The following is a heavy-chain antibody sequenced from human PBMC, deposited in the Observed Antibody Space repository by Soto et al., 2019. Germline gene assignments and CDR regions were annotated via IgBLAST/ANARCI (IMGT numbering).Heavy chain of an antibody. CDR2: ISAYNGNT. CDR3: ASVLELHYYYGMDV. D-gene: IGHD1-7*01. V-gene: IGHV1-18*01. Sequence: GASVKVSCQASGYTFTSYGISWVRQAPGQGLEWMGWISAYNGNTNYAQKFQGRVTITADESTSTAYMELSSLRSEDTAVYYCASVLELHYYYGMDVWGQGTTVTVSS. CDR1: GYTFTSYG. J-gene: IGHJ6*02.